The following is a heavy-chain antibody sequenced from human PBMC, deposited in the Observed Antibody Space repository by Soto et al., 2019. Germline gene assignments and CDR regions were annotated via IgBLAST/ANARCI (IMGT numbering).Heavy chain of an antibody. Sequence: QVQIVQSGAEVKKPGASVKVSCKASGYTFSNYAIHWVRLARGQRLEWMGWIDAGTGSTKYSQKLQGRITITRDTSASTAYMELSSLRSEDTAVYFCARDPAINSRGYYSGPHLEFDSWGQGTQVTVSS. CDR1: GYTFSNYA. CDR2: IDAGTGST. CDR3: ARDPAINSRGYYSGPHLEFDS. D-gene: IGHD3-22*01. J-gene: IGHJ4*02. V-gene: IGHV1-3*01.